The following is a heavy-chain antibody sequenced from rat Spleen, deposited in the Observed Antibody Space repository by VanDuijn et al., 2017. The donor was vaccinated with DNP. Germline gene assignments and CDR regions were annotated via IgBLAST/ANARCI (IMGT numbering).Heavy chain of an antibody. D-gene: IGHD1-11*01. CDR3: AKGPNFGGWSDYFDY. CDR1: GFNFNDYW. CDR2: INKDQSTI. V-gene: IGHV4-2*01. Sequence: EVKLVESGGGLVQPGRSLKLSCAASGFNFNDYWLGWVRQAPGKGLEWIGEINKDQSTIKYTPSLKARFPISRDNAQNTMYLQMSKLGSEDTGIYYCAKGPNFGGWSDYFDYWGQGVMVTVSS. J-gene: IGHJ2*01.